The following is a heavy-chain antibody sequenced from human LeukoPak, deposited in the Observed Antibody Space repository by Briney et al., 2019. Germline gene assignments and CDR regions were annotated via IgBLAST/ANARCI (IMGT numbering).Heavy chain of an antibody. D-gene: IGHD6-13*01. CDR3: ARVIAAAGTDYFDY. CDR2: ISAYNGNT. V-gene: IGHV1-18*01. J-gene: IGHJ4*02. Sequence: ASVKASCKASGYTFTSYGISWVRQAPGQGLEWMGWISAYNGNTNYAQKLQGRVTMTTDTSTSTAYIELRSLRSDDTAVYYCARVIAAAGTDYFDYWGQGTLVTVSS. CDR1: GYTFTSYG.